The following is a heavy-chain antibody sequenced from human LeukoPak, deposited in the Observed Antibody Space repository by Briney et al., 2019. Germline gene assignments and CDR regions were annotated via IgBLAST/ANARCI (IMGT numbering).Heavy chain of an antibody. CDR1: GGSFSDYY. D-gene: IGHD3-16*02. J-gene: IGHJ6*03. CDR3: ARGSGGAMVSYYHNYYMDV. Sequence: SSETLSLTCAVYGGSFSDYYWGWIRQPPGKGLEWIGEINHSGSTKYNPSMKSRVIISVDRSKNQFSLRLNSVTAADTAVYYCARGSGGAMVSYYHNYYMDVWGKGTTVTISS. V-gene: IGHV4-34*01. CDR2: INHSGST.